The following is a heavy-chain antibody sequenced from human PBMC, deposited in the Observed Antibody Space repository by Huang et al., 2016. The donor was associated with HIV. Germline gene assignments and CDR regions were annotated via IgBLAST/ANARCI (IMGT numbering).Heavy chain of an antibody. Sequence: QVQLVQSGSDLKKPGASVKVSCKASGYTFTSYAMNWVGPAPGTGLGWMVLINTNTGNPTYAQCFTGRFVFSLDTSVSTAYLQISSLKAEDTAVYYCARGLYSSSWAPFDYWGQGTLVTVSS. V-gene: IGHV7-4-1*02. CDR3: ARGLYSSSWAPFDY. CDR1: GYTFTSYA. D-gene: IGHD6-13*01. CDR2: INTNTGNP. J-gene: IGHJ4*02.